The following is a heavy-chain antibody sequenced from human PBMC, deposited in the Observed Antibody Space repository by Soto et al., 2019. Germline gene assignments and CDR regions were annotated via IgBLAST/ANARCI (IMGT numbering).Heavy chain of an antibody. D-gene: IGHD5-12*01. Sequence: EVQLVQSGGGLVQPGGSLRLSCEASGFSLSAFWMNWVRQSPRKGLEWVSNINPEGSEKVYVDSVKGRFTVSRDKTQNSVSRQMVSPSAGATSVFYCAGWGDDVCLWCQGRRVTFSS. CDR3: AGWGDDVCL. CDR1: GFSLSAFW. CDR2: INPEGSEK. V-gene: IGHV3-7*02. J-gene: IGHJ1*01.